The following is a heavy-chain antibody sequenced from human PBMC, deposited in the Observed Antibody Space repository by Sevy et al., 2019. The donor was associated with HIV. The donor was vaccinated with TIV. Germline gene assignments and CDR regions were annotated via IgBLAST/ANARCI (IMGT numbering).Heavy chain of an antibody. J-gene: IGHJ4*02. CDR1: CGSFSGYY. V-gene: IGHV4-34*01. CDR3: ARGASPRRIVVVPAASIFDY. CDR2: INHSGST. Sequence: SETLSLTCAVYCGSFSGYYWSWIRQPPGKGLEWIGEINHSGSTNYNPSLKSRVTISVDTSKNQFSLKLSSVTAADTAVYYCARGASPRRIVVVPAASIFDYWGQGTLVTVSS. D-gene: IGHD2-2*01.